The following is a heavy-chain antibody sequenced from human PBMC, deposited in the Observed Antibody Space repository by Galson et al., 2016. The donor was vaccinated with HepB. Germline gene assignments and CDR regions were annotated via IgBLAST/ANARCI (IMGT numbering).Heavy chain of an antibody. Sequence: SLRLSCAASGFAFSNFHMGWVRQAPGKGLEWVGRIKSQDAGATSDYGAPVKGRFTISRDDSKSTVYLQMNSLEIEDAAVYYCTTAGYAGSRWWYNGFDIWGQGTTVTVS. V-gene: IGHV3-15*01. J-gene: IGHJ6*02. CDR3: TTAGYAGSRWWYNGFDI. CDR2: IKSQDAGATS. D-gene: IGHD1-14*01. CDR1: GFAFSNFH.